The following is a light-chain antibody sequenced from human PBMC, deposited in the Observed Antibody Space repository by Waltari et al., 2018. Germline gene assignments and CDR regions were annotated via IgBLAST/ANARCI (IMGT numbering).Light chain of an antibody. CDR3: AAWDDSLSGVV. V-gene: IGLV1-47*01. CDR1: SSNIGSNY. Sequence: QSVLTQPPSASATPGQRVTIPCSGSSSNIGSNYVYWYQQLPGTAPKLLIYRNNQRPSGVPDRFSGSKSGTSASLAISGLRSEDEADYYCAAWDDSLSGVVFGGGTKLTVL. CDR2: RNN. J-gene: IGLJ2*01.